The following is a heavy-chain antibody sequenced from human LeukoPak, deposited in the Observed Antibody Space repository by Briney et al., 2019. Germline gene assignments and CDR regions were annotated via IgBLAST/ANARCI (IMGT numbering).Heavy chain of an antibody. D-gene: IGHD3-22*01. CDR2: IWYDGSNK. Sequence: GRSLRLSCAASGFTFSSYGMHWVRQAPGKGLEWVAVIWYDGSNKYYADSVKGRFTISRDNSKNTLYLQMNSLRAEDTAVYYCARDPEDSSGYYSGYWGQGTLVTVSS. CDR3: ARDPEDSSGYYSGY. J-gene: IGHJ4*02. V-gene: IGHV3-33*01. CDR1: GFTFSSYG.